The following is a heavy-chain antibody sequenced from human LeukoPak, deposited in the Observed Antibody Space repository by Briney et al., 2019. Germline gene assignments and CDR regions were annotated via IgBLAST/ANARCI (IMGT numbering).Heavy chain of an antibody. CDR2: IDGSGTNT. V-gene: IGHV3-23*01. CDR1: GFTFSTYG. CDR3: AKRSARPKPFDC. D-gene: IGHD6-25*01. Sequence: GGSLRLSCAGSGFTFSTYGMSWVRQAPGKGLEWVSAIDGSGTNTLYADSVKGRFTISRDNFKNTAYLQMSSLRAADTAIYYWAKRSARPKPFDCWAQGTLVTVSS. J-gene: IGHJ4*02.